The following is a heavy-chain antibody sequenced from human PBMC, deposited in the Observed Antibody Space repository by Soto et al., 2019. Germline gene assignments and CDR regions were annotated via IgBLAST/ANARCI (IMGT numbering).Heavy chain of an antibody. Sequence: GGSLRLSCAAPGFTFGSYDMHWVRQATGKGLEWVSAIGTAGDTYYPGSVKGRFTISRENAKNSLYLQMNSLRAGDTAVYYCARQDRYCSSTSCHSVFDYWGQGTLVTVSS. J-gene: IGHJ4*02. CDR3: ARQDRYCSSTSCHSVFDY. CDR1: GFTFGSYD. V-gene: IGHV3-13*01. CDR2: IGTAGDT. D-gene: IGHD2-2*01.